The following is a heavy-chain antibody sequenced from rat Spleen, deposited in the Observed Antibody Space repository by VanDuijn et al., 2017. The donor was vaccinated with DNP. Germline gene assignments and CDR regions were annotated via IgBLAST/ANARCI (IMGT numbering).Heavy chain of an antibody. CDR3: ARRSYYSRFFDY. D-gene: IGHD1-1*01. V-gene: IGHV5-19*01. Sequence: EVKLVESGGGLVQPGRSLKLSCAASGFTFSNYGMHWIRQAPTKGLEWVASISPSGDTTYYRDSVKGRFTISRDNAKSTLYLQMDSLRSEDTATYYCARRSYYSRFFDYWGQGVMVTVSS. CDR1: GFTFSNYG. CDR2: ISPSGDTT. J-gene: IGHJ2*01.